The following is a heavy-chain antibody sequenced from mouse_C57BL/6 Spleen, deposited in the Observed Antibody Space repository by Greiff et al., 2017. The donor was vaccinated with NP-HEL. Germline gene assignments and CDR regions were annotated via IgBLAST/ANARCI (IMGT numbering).Heavy chain of an antibody. CDR1: GYTFTSYW. CDR2: IYPGSGST. V-gene: IGHV1-55*01. Sequence: QVQLQQPGAELVKPGASVKMSCKASGYTFTSYWITWVKQRPGQGLEWIGDIYPGSGSTNYNEKFKSKATLTVDTSSSTAYMQLSSLTSEDSAVYYCARGDGSSYRYYAMDDWGKGTSVTVSA. J-gene: IGHJ4*01. CDR3: ARGDGSSYRYYAMDD. D-gene: IGHD1-1*01.